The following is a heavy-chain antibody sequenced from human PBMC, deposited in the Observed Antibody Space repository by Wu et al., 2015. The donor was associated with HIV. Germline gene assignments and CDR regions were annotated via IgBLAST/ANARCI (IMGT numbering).Heavy chain of an antibody. Sequence: QVSLVQSGFEMKKPGASVKVSCKASGYMLTDFAISWVRQAPGQGLEWMGWISSYNVHTNSAQKFQGRVFMTTDTSTNIAYMELRSLTSDDTAVYYCARGIMGTNGPXFYYYMDVWGTGTTVTVSS. J-gene: IGHJ6*03. D-gene: IGHD2-8*01. V-gene: IGHV1-18*01. CDR2: ISSYNVHT. CDR3: ARGIMGTNGPXFYYYMDV. CDR1: GYMLTDFA.